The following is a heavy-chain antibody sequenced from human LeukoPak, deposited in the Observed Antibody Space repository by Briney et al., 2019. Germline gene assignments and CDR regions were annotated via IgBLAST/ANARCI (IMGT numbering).Heavy chain of an antibody. Sequence: KPSETLSLTCTVSGGSISSGDYYWNWIRQPPGKGLEWIGYMYDRGNTYYNPSLKSRLTISVDTSKNQFSLQLSSVTAADTAVYYCARGSWYPTFDYWGQGTMVTVSS. CDR2: MYDRGNT. CDR1: GGSISSGDYY. D-gene: IGHD6-13*01. J-gene: IGHJ4*02. V-gene: IGHV4-30-4*01. CDR3: ARGSWYPTFDY.